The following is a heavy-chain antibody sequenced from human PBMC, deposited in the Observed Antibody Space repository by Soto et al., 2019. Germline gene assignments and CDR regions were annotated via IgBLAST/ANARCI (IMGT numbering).Heavy chain of an antibody. D-gene: IGHD2-21*02. V-gene: IGHV4-59*02. CDR3: ARANNDCDLHDY. CDR1: GGSVSSDY. Sequence: LETLSLTCTISGGSVSSDYWSWIRQPPGKGLKWIGYIYYSGSTNSNPSLKSRVTISLEASRNQFSLNLNSVTTADTAVYFCARANNDCDLHDYWGQGTLVTVSS. J-gene: IGHJ4*02. CDR2: IYYSGST.